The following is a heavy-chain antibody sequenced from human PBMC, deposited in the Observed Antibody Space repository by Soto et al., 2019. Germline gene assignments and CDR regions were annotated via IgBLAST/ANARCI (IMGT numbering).Heavy chain of an antibody. D-gene: IGHD5-18*01. V-gene: IGHV4-59*08. J-gene: IGHJ4*02. Sequence: SETLSLTCTVSGGSIISDYWSWIRQPPGKGLEWIGYIYYSGSTNYNPSLKSRVTISVDTSKNQFSLKLSSVTAADTAVYYCARRYGSWFDYWGQGTRVNSPQ. CDR2: IYYSGST. CDR3: ARRYGSWFDY. CDR1: GGSIISDY.